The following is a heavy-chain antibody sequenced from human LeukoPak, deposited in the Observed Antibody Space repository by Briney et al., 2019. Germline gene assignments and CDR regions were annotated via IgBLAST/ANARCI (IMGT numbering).Heavy chain of an antibody. CDR2: IIPIFGTA. CDR3: AREREPAAMDPLGY. D-gene: IGHD2-2*01. CDR1: GGTFSSYA. J-gene: IGHJ4*02. V-gene: IGHV1-69*13. Sequence: SVKVSCKASGGTFSSYAISWVRQAPGQGLEWMGGIIPIFGTANYAQKFQGRVTITADESTSTAYMELSSLRSEDTAVYYCAREREPAAMDPLGYWGQGTLVTVSS.